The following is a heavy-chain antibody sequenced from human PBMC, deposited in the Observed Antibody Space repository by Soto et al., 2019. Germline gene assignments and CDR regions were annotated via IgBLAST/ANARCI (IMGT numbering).Heavy chain of an antibody. CDR3: ARPVDHAFDI. D-gene: IGHD5-12*01. CDR2: ISSSSSYI. V-gene: IGHV3-21*01. J-gene: IGHJ3*02. Sequence: EVQLVESGGGLVKPGGSLRLSCAASGFTFSRYSMNWVRQAPGKGLEWVSSISSSSSYIYYADSVKGRFTISRDNAKYSLYLQMNSLRAEDTAVYYCARPVDHAFDIWGQGTMVTVSS. CDR1: GFTFSRYS.